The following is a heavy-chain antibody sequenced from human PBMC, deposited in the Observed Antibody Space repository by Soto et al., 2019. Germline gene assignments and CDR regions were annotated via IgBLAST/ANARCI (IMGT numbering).Heavy chain of an antibody. D-gene: IGHD2-2*01. Sequence: GGSLRLSCAASGFTFSSYGMHWVRQAPGEGLEWVSAISCSGGSTYYADSVKGRFTISRDNSKNTLYLQMNSLRAEDTAVYYCSNTNFDYWGQGTLVTVSS. V-gene: IGHV3-23*01. J-gene: IGHJ4*02. CDR1: GFTFSSYG. CDR2: ISCSGGST. CDR3: SNTNFDY.